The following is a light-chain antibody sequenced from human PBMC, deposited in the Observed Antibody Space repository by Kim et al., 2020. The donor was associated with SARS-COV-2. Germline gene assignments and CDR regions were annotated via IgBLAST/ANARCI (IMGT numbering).Light chain of an antibody. Sequence: SVGDRVTITSRASQDISNYLNWYQQKPRKAPKLLIYDTSTLETGVSSRFSGSGSGTDFTFTITNLQPDDVATYYCQHYRNLPLSFGGGTKVDIK. CDR1: QDISNY. CDR2: DTS. V-gene: IGKV1-33*01. J-gene: IGKJ4*01. CDR3: QHYRNLPLS.